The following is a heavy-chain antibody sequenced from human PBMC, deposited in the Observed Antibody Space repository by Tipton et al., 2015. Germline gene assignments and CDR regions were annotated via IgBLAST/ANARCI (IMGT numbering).Heavy chain of an antibody. V-gene: IGHV3-21*01. D-gene: IGHD6-19*01. CDR2: ITGSSSYM. J-gene: IGHJ4*02. CDR1: GFTFSTYS. CDR3: ARELSGWAPDY. Sequence: SLRLSCAASGFTFSTYSMNWFRQAPGKGLEWVSSITGSSSYMFYVDSVEGRFTISRDNAKNSLFLQMNSLTAEDTAVYFCARELSGWAPDYWGQGTLVTVSS.